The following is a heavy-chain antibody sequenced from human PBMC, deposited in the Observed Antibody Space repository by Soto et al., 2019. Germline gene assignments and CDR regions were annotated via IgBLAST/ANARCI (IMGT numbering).Heavy chain of an antibody. CDR3: AKRKVQLWFKDYYYGMDV. D-gene: IGHD5-18*01. CDR1: GFTFSSDA. V-gene: IGHV3-23*01. J-gene: IGHJ6*02. CDR2: ISGSGGST. Sequence: EVQLLESGGGLVQPGGSLRLSCAASGFTFSSDAMSWVRQAPGKGLEWVSAISGSGGSTYYADSVKGRFTISRDNSKNTLYLQMNSLRAEDTAVYYCAKRKVQLWFKDYYYGMDVWGQGTTVTVSS.